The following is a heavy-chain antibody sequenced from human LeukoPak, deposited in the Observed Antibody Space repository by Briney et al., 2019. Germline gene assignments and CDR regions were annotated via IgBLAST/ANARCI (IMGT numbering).Heavy chain of an antibody. CDR2: ISGSGDTT. D-gene: IGHD3-10*01. Sequence: GGSLRLSCAASGFTFSTYAMSWVRQAPGEGLEWVSSISGSGDTTYYADSVKGRFTISSDKSRNTLYLQMNSLRAEDTAVYYCAKDRYYYGSGSYLGFDPWGQGTLVTVSP. V-gene: IGHV3-23*01. CDR3: AKDRYYYGSGSYLGFDP. CDR1: GFTFSTYA. J-gene: IGHJ5*02.